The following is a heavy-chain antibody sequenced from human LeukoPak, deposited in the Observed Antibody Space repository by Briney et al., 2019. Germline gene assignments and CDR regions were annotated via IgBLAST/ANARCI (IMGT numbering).Heavy chain of an antibody. V-gene: IGHV3-48*04. CDR3: AKDDRWLQFCC. Sequence: AGGSLRLSCAASGFTFSSYSMNWVRQAPGKGLEWISYISTSGSTIYYTDSVKGRFTISRDNARNSLSLQMNSLRAEDTAVYYCAKDDRWLQFCCWGQGTLVTVSA. D-gene: IGHD5-24*01. CDR2: ISTSGSTI. CDR1: GFTFSSYS. J-gene: IGHJ4*02.